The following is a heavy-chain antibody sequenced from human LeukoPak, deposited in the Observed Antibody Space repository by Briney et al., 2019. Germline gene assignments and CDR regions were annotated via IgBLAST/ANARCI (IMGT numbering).Heavy chain of an antibody. J-gene: IGHJ4*02. D-gene: IGHD6-13*01. CDR1: GYTFTGYY. Sequence: GASVKVSCKASGYTFTGYYMHWVRQAPGQGLEWMGWINPNSGDTNYAQKFQGRVTMTRDTSINTAYMELSRLRSDDTAVYYCARVHDIAAAGTGFDYWGQGTLVTVSS. CDR3: ARVHDIAAAGTGFDY. CDR2: INPNSGDT. V-gene: IGHV1-2*02.